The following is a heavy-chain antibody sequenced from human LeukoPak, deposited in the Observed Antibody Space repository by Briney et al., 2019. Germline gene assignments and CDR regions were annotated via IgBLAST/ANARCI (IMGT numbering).Heavy chain of an antibody. D-gene: IGHD3-22*01. CDR3: ARGHYDSSGSDY. CDR1: GHTFTSYD. J-gene: IGHJ4*02. Sequence: ASVKVSCKASGHTFTSYDINWVRQATGQGLEWMGWMNPNSGNTGYAQKFQGRVTMTRNTSISTAYMELSSLRSEDTAVYYCARGHYDSSGSDYWGQGTLVTVSS. CDR2: MNPNSGNT. V-gene: IGHV1-8*01.